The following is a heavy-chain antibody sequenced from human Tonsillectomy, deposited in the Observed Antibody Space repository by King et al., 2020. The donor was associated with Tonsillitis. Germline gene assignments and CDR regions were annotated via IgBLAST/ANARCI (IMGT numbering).Heavy chain of an antibody. CDR3: AREPEIAPRGFFDY. D-gene: IGHD6-13*01. Sequence: QLQESGPGLVKPSETLSLTCTVSGGSISNYYWSWIRQPPGKGLEWIGYIYYSGGTNYNPSLRSRLTISVHTSKNQFSLRLGSVTAADTAVYYCAREPEIAPRGFFDYWGQGTLVTVSS. CDR2: IYYSGGT. CDR1: GGSISNYY. V-gene: IGHV4-59*01. J-gene: IGHJ4*02.